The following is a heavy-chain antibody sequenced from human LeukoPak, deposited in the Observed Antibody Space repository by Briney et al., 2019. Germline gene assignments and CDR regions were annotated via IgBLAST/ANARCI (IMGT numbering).Heavy chain of an antibody. CDR2: ISYDGSNK. Sequence: GGSLRLSCAASGFTFSSYAMHWVRQAPGKGLEWVAVISYDGSNKYYADSVKGRFTISRDNSKNTLYRQMNSLRAEDTAVYYCARSDCSGGSCYGESFDYWGQGTLVTVSS. D-gene: IGHD2-15*01. CDR3: ARSDCSGGSCYGESFDY. V-gene: IGHV3-30-3*01. J-gene: IGHJ4*02. CDR1: GFTFSSYA.